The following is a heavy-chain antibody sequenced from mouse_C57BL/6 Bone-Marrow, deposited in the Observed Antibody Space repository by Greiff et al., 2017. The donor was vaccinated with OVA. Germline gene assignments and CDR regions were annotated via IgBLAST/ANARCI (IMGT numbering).Heavy chain of an antibody. J-gene: IGHJ4*01. CDR3: ARHGENGGYFAMDY. D-gene: IGHD1-1*02. CDR1: GFSLTSYG. Sequence: VQLVESGPGLVAPSQSLSITCTVSGFSLTSYGVHWVRQPPGKGLEWLVVIWSDGSTTYNSALKSRLSISKDNSKSQVFLKMNSLQTDDTAMYYCARHGENGGYFAMDYWGQGTSVTVSS. CDR2: IWSDGST. V-gene: IGHV2-6-1*01.